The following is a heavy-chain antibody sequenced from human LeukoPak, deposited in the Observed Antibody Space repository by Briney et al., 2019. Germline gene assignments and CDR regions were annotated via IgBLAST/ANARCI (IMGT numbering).Heavy chain of an antibody. D-gene: IGHD2-21*01. Sequence: GASVKVSCKVSGYTLTELSMHWVRQAPGKGLEWMGGFDPEDGETIYAQKFQGRVTMTEDTSTDTAYMELSSLRSEDTAVYYCAAHLRSCGGDCYSGLDYWGQGTLVTVSS. CDR1: GYTLTELS. J-gene: IGHJ4*02. CDR2: FDPEDGET. V-gene: IGHV1-24*01. CDR3: AAHLRSCGGDCYSGLDY.